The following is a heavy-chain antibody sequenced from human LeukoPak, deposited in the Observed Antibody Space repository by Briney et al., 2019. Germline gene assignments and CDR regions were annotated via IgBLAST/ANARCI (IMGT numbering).Heavy chain of an antibody. D-gene: IGHD5-12*01. CDR2: ISAIGGST. V-gene: IGHV3-23*01. J-gene: IGHJ5*02. CDR3: AKNTGSDSGYWFDP. Sequence: PGGSLRLSRAASGFTFTTYAMSWVRQAPGKGLEWVSAISAIGGSTYYADSVKGRFTISRDNSKNTLYLQMNSLRAEDTAVYYCAKNTGSDSGYWFDPWGQGTLVTVSS. CDR1: GFTFTTYA.